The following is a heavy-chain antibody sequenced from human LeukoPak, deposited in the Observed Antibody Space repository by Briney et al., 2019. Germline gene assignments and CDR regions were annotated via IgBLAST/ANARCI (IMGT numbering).Heavy chain of an antibody. J-gene: IGHJ4*02. D-gene: IGHD6-19*01. CDR3: ARDPREGSGLADY. CDR2: IIPILGIA. Sequence: ASVKVSCKASGGTFSSYAISWVRQAPGQGLEWMGRIIPILGIANYAQKFQGRVTITADKSTGTAYMELSSLRSEDTAVYYCARDPREGSGLADYWGQGTLVTVSS. V-gene: IGHV1-69*04. CDR1: GGTFSSYA.